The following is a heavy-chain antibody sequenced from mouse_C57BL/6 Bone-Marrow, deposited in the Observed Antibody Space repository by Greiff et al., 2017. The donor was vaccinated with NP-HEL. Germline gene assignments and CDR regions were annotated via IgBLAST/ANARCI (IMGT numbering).Heavy chain of an antibody. Sequence: QVQLQQSGPGLVQPSQSLSITCTVSGFSLTSYGVHWVRQSPGKGLEWLGVIWRGGSTAYYAAFMSRLSITKDNSKSQVFFKMNSLQADDTAIYYCAKTPFTTVVDGMDYWGQGTSVTVSS. V-gene: IGHV2-5*01. CDR3: AKTPFTTVVDGMDY. J-gene: IGHJ4*01. D-gene: IGHD1-1*01. CDR2: IWRGGST. CDR1: GFSLTSYG.